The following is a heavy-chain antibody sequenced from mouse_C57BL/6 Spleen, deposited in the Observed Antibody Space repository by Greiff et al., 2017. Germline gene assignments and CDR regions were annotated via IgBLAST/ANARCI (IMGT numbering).Heavy chain of an antibody. CDR2: IYPGDGDT. D-gene: IGHD1-2*01. V-gene: IGHV1-80*01. Sequence: QVQLKESGAELVTPGASVKISCKASGYAFSSYWMNWVKPRPGKGLEWIGQIYPGDGDTNYNGKFKGKATRTADKSSSTAYMQLSSLTAEDSAVYFCARWGTTAHFDYWGQGTTRTVSS. J-gene: IGHJ2*01. CDR1: GYAFSSYW. CDR3: ARWGTTAHFDY.